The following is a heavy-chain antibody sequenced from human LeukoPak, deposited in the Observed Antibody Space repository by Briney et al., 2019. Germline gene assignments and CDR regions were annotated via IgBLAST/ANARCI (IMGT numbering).Heavy chain of an antibody. J-gene: IGHJ6*03. Sequence: PSETLSVTCTDSGDSISSSSYYWGWIRQPPGKGLEWIGSIYYSGSTYYNPSLKSRVTISVDTSKNQFSLKLSSVTAADTAVYYCVGAAATYYYYYMDVWGKGTTVTVSS. CDR3: VGAAATYYYYYMDV. CDR2: IYYSGST. CDR1: GDSISSSSYY. V-gene: IGHV4-39*07. D-gene: IGHD6-25*01.